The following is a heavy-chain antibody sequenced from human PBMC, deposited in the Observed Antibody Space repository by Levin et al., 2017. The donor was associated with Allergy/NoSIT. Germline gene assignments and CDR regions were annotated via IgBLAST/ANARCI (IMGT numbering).Heavy chain of an antibody. Sequence: PGGSLRLSCAASGFTFSSYAMSWVRQAPGKGLEWVSTIRGSNGETNYADSVKGRFTISRDNSKNRLYLQMNGLRAEDMALYYCAKDQEDYDRGKLDSWGQGTLVTVSS. CDR1: GFTFSSYA. V-gene: IGHV3-23*01. J-gene: IGHJ5*01. CDR3: AKDQEDYDRGKLDS. D-gene: IGHD3-16*01. CDR2: IRGSNGET.